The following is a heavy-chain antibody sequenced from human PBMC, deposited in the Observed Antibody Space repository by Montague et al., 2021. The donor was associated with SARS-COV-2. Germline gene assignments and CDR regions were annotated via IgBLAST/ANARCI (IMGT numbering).Heavy chain of an antibody. Sequence: ETRSLTCTVSGGSISSYYWSWIRQPAGKGLEWIGRIYTSESTNYNPSLKSRVTMSVDTSKNQFSLKLSSVTAADTAVYYCAREAGITIFGVAPAGYYYYMDVWGKGTTVTVSS. V-gene: IGHV4-4*07. CDR1: GGSISSYY. D-gene: IGHD3-3*01. CDR3: AREAGITIFGVAPAGYYYYMDV. J-gene: IGHJ6*03. CDR2: IYTSEST.